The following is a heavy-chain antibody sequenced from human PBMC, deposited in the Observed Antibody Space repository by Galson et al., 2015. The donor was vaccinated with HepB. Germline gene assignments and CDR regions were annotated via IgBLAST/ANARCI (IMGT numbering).Heavy chain of an antibody. CDR1: GFTFSSYG. CDR3: ASTHDIAVAGSTTGDY. J-gene: IGHJ4*02. CDR2: ISYDGSNK. D-gene: IGHD6-19*01. V-gene: IGHV3-30*03. Sequence: LRLSCAASGFTFSSYGMHWVRQAPGKGLEWVAVISYDGSNKYYADSVKGRFTISRDNSKNTLYLQMNSLRAEDTAVYYCASTHDIAVAGSTTGDYWGQGTLVTVSS.